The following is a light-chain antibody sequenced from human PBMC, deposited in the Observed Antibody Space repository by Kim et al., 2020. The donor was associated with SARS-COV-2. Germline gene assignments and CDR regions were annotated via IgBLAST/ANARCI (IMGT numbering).Light chain of an antibody. Sequence: EIVMTQSPATLYVSPGERATLSCTASQSVNSNLAWYQQKPGQAPTLLIYGASSRATGTPARFSGSGSGTEFTLTISSLQAEDFALYYCQQYNNWPPITFGQGTRLEIK. J-gene: IGKJ5*01. V-gene: IGKV3-15*01. CDR2: GAS. CDR1: QSVNSN. CDR3: QQYNNWPPIT.